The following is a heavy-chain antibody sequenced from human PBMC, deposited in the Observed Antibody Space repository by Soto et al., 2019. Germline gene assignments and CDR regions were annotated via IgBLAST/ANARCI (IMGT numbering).Heavy chain of an antibody. D-gene: IGHD1-1*01. V-gene: IGHV4-34*01. J-gene: IGHJ4*02. CDR1: GGSFSTYY. Sequence: QVQVQQWGAGLLKPSETLSLTCAVYGGSFSTYYWSWIRQPPGKGLEWIGEINHSGSTNYNPSLKSRVTTSGDTSKNQLSLKVSSVTAADTAVYYCARGATGTRDFDFWGQGTLVTVSS. CDR3: ARGATGTRDFDF. CDR2: INHSGST.